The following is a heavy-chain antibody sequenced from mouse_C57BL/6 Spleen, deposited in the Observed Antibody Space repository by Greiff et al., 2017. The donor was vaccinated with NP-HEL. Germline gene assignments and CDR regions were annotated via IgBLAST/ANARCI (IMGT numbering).Heavy chain of an antibody. J-gene: IGHJ2*01. V-gene: IGHV3-6*01. CDR3: AKLGRSYFDY. CDR2: ISYDGSN. CDR1: GYSITSGYY. D-gene: IGHD4-1*01. Sequence: DVQLQESGPGLVKPSQSLSLTCSVTGYSITSGYYWNWIRQFPGNKLEWMGYISYDGSNNYNPSLKNRISITRDTSKNQFFLKLNSVTTEDTATYYCAKLGRSYFDYWGQGTTLTVSS.